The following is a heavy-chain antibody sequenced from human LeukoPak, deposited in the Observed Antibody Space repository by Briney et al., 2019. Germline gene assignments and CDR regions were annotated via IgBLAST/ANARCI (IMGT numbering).Heavy chain of an antibody. CDR1: GYMFTGFY. Sequence: ASVKVSCKASGYMFTGFYIHWVRQAPGQGLEWMGWINPNTGGTNFAQKFQGRVTITRDTSISTAYMELNRLTSNDTAVYYCARDGIGVYTGYSRNVLDSWGQGTLATVSS. J-gene: IGHJ4*02. V-gene: IGHV1-2*02. CDR3: ARDGIGVYTGYSRNVLDS. D-gene: IGHD5-12*01. CDR2: INPNTGGT.